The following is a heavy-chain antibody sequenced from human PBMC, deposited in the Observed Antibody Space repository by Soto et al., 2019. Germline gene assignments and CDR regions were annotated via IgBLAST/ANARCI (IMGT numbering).Heavy chain of an antibody. CDR3: TRARYSGYEGNWFDP. CDR2: IRSKAYGGTT. J-gene: IGHJ5*02. Sequence: GGSLRLSCTASGFTFGDYAMSWFRQAPGKGLEWVGFIRSKAYGGTTEYAASVKGRFTISRDDSKSIAYLQMNSLKTEDTAVYYCTRARYSGYEGNWFDPWGQGTLVTVSS. V-gene: IGHV3-49*03. CDR1: GFTFGDYA. D-gene: IGHD5-12*01.